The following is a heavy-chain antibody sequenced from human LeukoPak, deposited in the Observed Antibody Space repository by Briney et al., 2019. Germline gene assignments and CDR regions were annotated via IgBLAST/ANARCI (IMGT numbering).Heavy chain of an antibody. J-gene: IGHJ4*02. V-gene: IGHV3-23*01. Sequence: GGSLRLSCAASGFTFSSYAMSWVRQAPGKGLEWVSDISTSGGSTYYADSVKGRFTISRDNSKNTLFLHMNSLRAEDTAVYYCAKHSSNIAARPFDYWGQGTLVTVSS. D-gene: IGHD6-6*01. CDR1: GFTFSSYA. CDR2: ISTSGGST. CDR3: AKHSSNIAARPFDY.